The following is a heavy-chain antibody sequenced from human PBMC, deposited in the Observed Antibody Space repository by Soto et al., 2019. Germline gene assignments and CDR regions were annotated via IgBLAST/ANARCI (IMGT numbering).Heavy chain of an antibody. CDR3: ARHYYDSSGYYYPLYYFDY. CDR1: GGSISSSSYY. CDR2: IYYSGST. V-gene: IGHV4-39*01. D-gene: IGHD3-22*01. J-gene: IGHJ4*02. Sequence: PSETLSLTCTVSGGSISSSSYYWGWIRQQPEKGLEWIGSIYYSGSTYYNPSLKRRVTISVDTSKNHFSLKLSSVTAADTAVYYCARHYYDSSGYYYPLYYFDYWGQGTLVTVS.